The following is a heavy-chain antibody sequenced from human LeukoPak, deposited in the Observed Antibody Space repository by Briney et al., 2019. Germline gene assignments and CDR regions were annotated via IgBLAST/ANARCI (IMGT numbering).Heavy chain of an antibody. J-gene: IGHJ4*02. CDR1: GFTFSASW. V-gene: IGHV3-7*01. CDR2: VDPDANTK. CDR3: ASDPAYGALDY. Sequence: GGSLRLSCAASGFTFSASWMTWVRQAPGRGLEWVANVDPDANTKNYLDSVKGRFTISRDNARNSLYLQMNSLRVEDTAIYYCASDPAYGALDYWGQGTLVTVSS. D-gene: IGHD4-17*01.